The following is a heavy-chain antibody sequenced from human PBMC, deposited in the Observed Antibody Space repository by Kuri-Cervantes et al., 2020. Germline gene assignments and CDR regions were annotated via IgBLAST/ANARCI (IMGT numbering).Heavy chain of an antibody. CDR1: GFTFNNYW. CDR2: LRQDGREK. J-gene: IGHJ6*03. V-gene: IGHV3-7*01. D-gene: IGHD3-3*01. CDR3: ARDHAYYDFWSGPLGYYYYYMDV. Sequence: GESLKISCAASGFTFNNYWMMWVRQAPGKGLEWVANLRQDGREKFYADSVKGRFTISRDNAKNSPYLQMNRLRAEDTAVYYCARDHAYYDFWSGPLGYYYYYMDVWGKGTTVTVSS.